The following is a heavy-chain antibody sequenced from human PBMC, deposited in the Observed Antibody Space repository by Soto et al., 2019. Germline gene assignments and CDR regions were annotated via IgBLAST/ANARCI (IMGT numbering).Heavy chain of an antibody. J-gene: IGHJ4*02. CDR1: GFTFSNAW. V-gene: IGHV3-15*07. Sequence: VQLVESGGGLVKPGGSLRLSCAASGFTFSNAWMNWVRQAPGKGLEWVGRIKSKTDGGTTDYGAPAKGRFTVSRDDSKNTLYLQMNSLKTEDTAVYYCTTGQGFYGSGSYPTGVRGQGTLVIVSS. D-gene: IGHD3-10*01. CDR2: IKSKTDGGTT. CDR3: TTGQGFYGSGSYPTGV.